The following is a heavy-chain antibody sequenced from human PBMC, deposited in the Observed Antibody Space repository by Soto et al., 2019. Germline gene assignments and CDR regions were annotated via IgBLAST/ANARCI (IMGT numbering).Heavy chain of an antibody. CDR2: INHSGST. Sequence: PSETVSLTCALYGGSLSGYYWICIPQPPGKGLEWIGEINHSGSTNYNPSLKSRVTISVDTSKNQFSLKLSSVTAADTAVYYCARGWLGEFYFDYWGQGTLVTVSS. J-gene: IGHJ4*02. CDR1: GGSLSGYY. D-gene: IGHD3-10*01. CDR3: ARGWLGEFYFDY. V-gene: IGHV4-34*01.